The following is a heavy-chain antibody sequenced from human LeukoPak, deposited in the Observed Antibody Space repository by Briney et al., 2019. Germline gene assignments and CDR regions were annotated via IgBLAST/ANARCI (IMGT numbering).Heavy chain of an antibody. CDR1: GFTFSSYA. V-gene: IGHV3-23*01. CDR3: ARDHSTVKHCYYYGMDV. D-gene: IGHD4-11*01. J-gene: IGHJ6*02. Sequence: GGSLRLSCAASGFTFSSYAMSWVRQAPGKGLEWVSAISGSGGSTYYADSVKGRFTISRDNSKNTLYLQMNSLRAEDTAVYYCARDHSTVKHCYYYGMDVWGQGTTVTVSS. CDR2: ISGSGGST.